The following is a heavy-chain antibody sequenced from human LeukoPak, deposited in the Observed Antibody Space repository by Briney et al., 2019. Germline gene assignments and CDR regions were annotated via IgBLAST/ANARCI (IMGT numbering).Heavy chain of an antibody. CDR2: INHSGST. V-gene: IGHV4-34*01. J-gene: IGHJ4*02. CDR3: ARHRLRSGYSSGWYYFDY. Sequence: PSETLSLTCAVYGGSFSGYYWSWIRQPPGKGLEWIGEINHSGSTNYNPSLKSRVTISVDTSKNQFSLKLSSVTAADTAVYYCARHRLRSGYSSGWYYFDYWGQGTLVTVSS. D-gene: IGHD6-19*01. CDR1: GGSFSGYY.